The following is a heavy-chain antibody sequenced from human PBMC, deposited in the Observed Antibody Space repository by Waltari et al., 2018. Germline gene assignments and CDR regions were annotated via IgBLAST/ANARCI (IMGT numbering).Heavy chain of an antibody. CDR1: GGSISSSSYY. J-gene: IGHJ4*02. CDR3: ARQRYNFWSGYYISTFDY. CDR2: IYYSGST. Sequence: QLQLQESGPGLVKPSETLSLTCTVSGGSISSSSYYWGWIRQPPGKGLEWIGSIYYSGSTYYNPPLKSRVTISVDTSKNQFSLKLSSVTAADTAVYYCARQRYNFWSGYYISTFDYWGQGTLVTVSS. V-gene: IGHV4-39*01. D-gene: IGHD3-3*01.